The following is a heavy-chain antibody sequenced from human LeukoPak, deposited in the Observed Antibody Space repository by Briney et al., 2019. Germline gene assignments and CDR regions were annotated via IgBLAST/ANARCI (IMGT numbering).Heavy chain of an antibody. Sequence: PGGSLRLSCAASGFTFSNSWMNWVRQAPGKGLLWVSRINTDGSSTTYADSVKGRFTISRDNAKNTLYLQMNSLRAEDTGVYYCTRDRSRAEDDWGQGTLVTVSS. V-gene: IGHV3-74*01. D-gene: IGHD1-14*01. CDR2: INTDGSST. CDR3: TRDRSRAEDD. CDR1: GFTFSNSW. J-gene: IGHJ4*02.